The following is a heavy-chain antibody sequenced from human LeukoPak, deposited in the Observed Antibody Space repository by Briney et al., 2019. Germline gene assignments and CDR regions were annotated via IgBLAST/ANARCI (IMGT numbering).Heavy chain of an antibody. D-gene: IGHD3-22*01. CDR2: IYYSGST. Sequence: NASETLSLTCTVSGGSISSGDYYWSWIRQPPGKGLEWIGYIYYSGSTYYNPSLKSRVTISVDTSKNQFSLKLSSVTAADTAVYYCARHWSSGYYFFDYWGQGTLVTVSS. CDR3: ARHWSSGYYFFDY. CDR1: GGSISSGDYY. J-gene: IGHJ4*02. V-gene: IGHV4-30-4*08.